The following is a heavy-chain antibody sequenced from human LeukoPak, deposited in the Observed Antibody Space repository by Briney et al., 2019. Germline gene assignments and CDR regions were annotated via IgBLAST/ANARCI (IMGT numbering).Heavy chain of an antibody. Sequence: GGSLRLSCAASGFTFSSYGMHWVRQASGKGLEWVAVISYDGSNKYYADSVKGRFTISRDNSKNTLYLQMNSLRAEDTAVYYCAKDRGRAAAAREDYFDYWGQGTLVTVSS. J-gene: IGHJ4*02. V-gene: IGHV3-30*18. CDR3: AKDRGRAAAAREDYFDY. CDR1: GFTFSSYG. D-gene: IGHD6-13*01. CDR2: ISYDGSNK.